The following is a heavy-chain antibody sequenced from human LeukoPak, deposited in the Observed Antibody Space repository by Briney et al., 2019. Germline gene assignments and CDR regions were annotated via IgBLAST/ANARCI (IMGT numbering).Heavy chain of an antibody. D-gene: IGHD3-3*01. J-gene: IGHJ4*02. V-gene: IGHV1-18*01. CDR3: ARDGEWYEPTRTDY. CDR2: ISAYNGNT. Sequence: GASVKVSCKASGYTFTSYGISWVRQAPGQGLEWMGWISAYNGNTNYAQKLQGRVTMTTDTSTSTAYTELRSLRSDDTAVYYCARDGEWYEPTRTDYWGQGTLVTVSS. CDR1: GYTFTSYG.